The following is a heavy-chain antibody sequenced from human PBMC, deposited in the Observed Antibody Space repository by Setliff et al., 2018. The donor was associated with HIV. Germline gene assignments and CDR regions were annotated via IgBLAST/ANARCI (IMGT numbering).Heavy chain of an antibody. CDR3: ARGSYTVRIDY. CDR1: GGSISSYY. CDR2: ISAAGTI. Sequence: ASETLSLTCTVSGGSISSYYWSWIRQPAGKRLEFIGRISAAGTINYNPSLRSRVTLSVDTSENQFSLTVNSVTAADTAMYYCARGSYTVRIDYWGQGTRVTVSS. V-gene: IGHV4-4*07. D-gene: IGHD3-10*01. J-gene: IGHJ4*02.